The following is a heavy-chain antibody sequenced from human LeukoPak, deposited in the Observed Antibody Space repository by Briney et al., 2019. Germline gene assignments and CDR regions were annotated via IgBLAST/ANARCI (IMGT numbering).Heavy chain of an antibody. CDR1: GFTFSSNS. Sequence: GGSLRLSCVASGFTFSSNSMNWVRQAPGKGLEWVSYISSSSSIIYYADCVKGRFTISRDNAKNSLYLQMNSLRAEDTAVYYCARDGQPLITMVRGVIGYYFDYWGQGTLVTVSS. CDR3: ARDGQPLITMVRGVIGYYFDY. J-gene: IGHJ4*02. V-gene: IGHV3-48*01. CDR2: ISSSSSII. D-gene: IGHD3-10*01.